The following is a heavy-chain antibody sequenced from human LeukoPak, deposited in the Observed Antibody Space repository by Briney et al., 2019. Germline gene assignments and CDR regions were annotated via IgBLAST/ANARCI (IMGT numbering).Heavy chain of an antibody. Sequence: SETLSLTCTVSGGSIRSSYYYWGWIRQPPGKGLEWIGSIYYSGSTYYNPSLKSRVTISVDTSKNRFSLKLSSVTAAGTAVYYCARVERGSYYPFDYWGQGTLVTVSS. D-gene: IGHD1-26*01. CDR2: IYYSGST. CDR1: GGSIRSSYYY. J-gene: IGHJ4*02. V-gene: IGHV4-39*01. CDR3: ARVERGSYYPFDY.